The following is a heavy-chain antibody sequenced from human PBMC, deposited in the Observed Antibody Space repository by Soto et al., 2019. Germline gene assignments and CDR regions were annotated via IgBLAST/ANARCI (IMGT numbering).Heavy chain of an antibody. CDR3: ARSREYYAFRSGYYPGPYHYGTDV. CDR1: GYSISSGYY. D-gene: IGHD3-3*01. J-gene: IGHJ6*02. CDR2: IYHSGST. V-gene: IGHV4-38-2*01. Sequence: SETLSLTCAVSGYSISSGYYWGWIRQPPGKGLEWIGSIYHSGSTYYNPSLKSRVTISVDTSKNQFSLKLSSLTAADTAVYCCARSREYYAFRSGYYPGPYHYGTDVWRQRPTV.